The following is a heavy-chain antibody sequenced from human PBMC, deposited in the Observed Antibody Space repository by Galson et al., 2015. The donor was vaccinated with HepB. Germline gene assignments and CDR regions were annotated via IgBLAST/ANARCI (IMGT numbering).Heavy chain of an antibody. J-gene: IGHJ6*03. CDR2: ISAYNGNT. CDR3: ARGGSGWPYYYYYYMDV. V-gene: IGHV1-18*01. D-gene: IGHD6-19*01. Sequence: SVKVSCKASGYTFTSYGISWVRQAPGQGLEWMGWISAYNGNTNYAQKLQGRVTMTTDTSTSTAYMELRSLRSDDTAVYYCARGGSGWPYYYYYYMDVWGKGTTVTVSS. CDR1: GYTFTSYG.